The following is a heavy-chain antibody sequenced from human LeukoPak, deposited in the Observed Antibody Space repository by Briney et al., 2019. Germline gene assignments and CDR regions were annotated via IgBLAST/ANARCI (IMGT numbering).Heavy chain of an antibody. CDR1: GFTFSSHA. Sequence: PGGSLRLSCAASGFTFSSHAMSWVRQAPGKGLEWVANIKQDGSEKYYVDSVKGRFTISRDNAKNSLYLQMSSLRAEDTAVYYCARDLYRPFSSDGGNRGLDYWGQGTLVTVSS. D-gene: IGHD4-23*01. CDR2: IKQDGSEK. CDR3: ARDLYRPFSSDGGNRGLDY. V-gene: IGHV3-7*01. J-gene: IGHJ4*02.